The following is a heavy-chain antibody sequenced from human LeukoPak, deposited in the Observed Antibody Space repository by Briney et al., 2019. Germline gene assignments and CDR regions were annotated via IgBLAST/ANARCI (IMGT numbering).Heavy chain of an antibody. Sequence: SETLSLTCTVSADSISTYSWSWIRQPPGKGLEWIGYISYSGSTSYNPSLRSRVTISVDTSKNQFSLKLSSVTAADTAVYYCATDGNFDLWGRGTLVTVSS. V-gene: IGHV4-59*01. J-gene: IGHJ2*01. CDR3: ATDGNFDL. D-gene: IGHD1-26*01. CDR2: ISYSGST. CDR1: ADSISTYS.